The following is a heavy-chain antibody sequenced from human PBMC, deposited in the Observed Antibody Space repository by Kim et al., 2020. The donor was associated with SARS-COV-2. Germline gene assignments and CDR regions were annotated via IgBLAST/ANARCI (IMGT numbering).Heavy chain of an antibody. CDR1: GDSVSRNRAS. V-gene: IGHV6-1*01. CDR2: TYYRSKWYN. J-gene: IGHJ4*02. D-gene: IGHD3-3*01. CDR3: ARGGFSEAMSLFDH. Sequence: SQTLSLTCAISGDSVSRNRASWNWIRQSPSRGLEWLGRTYYRSKWYNDYAVSVRGRLTISPDTSKNQFSLQLDSVTPEDTAVYFCARGGFSEAMSLFDHWGQGALVTVSS.